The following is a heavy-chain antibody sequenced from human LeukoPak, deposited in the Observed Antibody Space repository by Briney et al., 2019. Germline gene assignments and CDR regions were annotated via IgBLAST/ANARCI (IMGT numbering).Heavy chain of an antibody. CDR1: GGTFSSYA. D-gene: IGHD3-16*02. Sequence: ASVKVSCKASGGTFSSYAISWVRQAPGQGLEWMGGIIPIFGTANYAQKFQGRVTITADESTSTAYMELSSLRSEDTAVYYCARDIFRLGELSPSYYFDYWGQGTLVTVSS. CDR2: IIPIFGTA. V-gene: IGHV1-69*13. J-gene: IGHJ4*02. CDR3: ARDIFRLGELSPSYYFDY.